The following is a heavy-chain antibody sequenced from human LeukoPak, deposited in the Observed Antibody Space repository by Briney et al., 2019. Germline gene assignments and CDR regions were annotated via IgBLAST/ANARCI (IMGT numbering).Heavy chain of an antibody. CDR1: GGTFSSYA. CDR3: VEGGIAPLNWFDP. V-gene: IGHV1-69*06. CDR2: IIPMFNTT. Sequence: GASVKVSCKASGGTFSSYAISWVRQAPGQGLGWMGGIIPMFNTTKYAQKFQDRVTITADKSTSTAYMELSSLRSEDTAVYYCVEGGIAPLNWFDPWGQGTLVTVSS. D-gene: IGHD6-13*01. J-gene: IGHJ5*02.